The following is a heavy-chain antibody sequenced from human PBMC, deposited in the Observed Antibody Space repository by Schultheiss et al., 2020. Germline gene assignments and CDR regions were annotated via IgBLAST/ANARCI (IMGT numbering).Heavy chain of an antibody. V-gene: IGHV3-11*04. Sequence: WGSMRLSCAASGFTFSDHYMTWIRQAPGKGLEWVSYISPDSTTIYYADSVKGRFTISRDNAKNSLYLQMNSLRAEDTAVYYCAREVDGGYYYDSSGLYYFDYWGQGTLVTVSS. CDR3: AREVDGGYYYDSSGLYYFDY. CDR1: GFTFSDHY. CDR2: ISPDSTTI. D-gene: IGHD3-22*01. J-gene: IGHJ4*02.